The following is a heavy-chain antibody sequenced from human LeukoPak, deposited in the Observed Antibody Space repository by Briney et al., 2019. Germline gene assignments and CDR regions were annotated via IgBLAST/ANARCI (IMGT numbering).Heavy chain of an antibody. J-gene: IGHJ5*02. CDR1: GGTLRSYS. D-gene: IGHD3-22*01. V-gene: IGHV1-69*05. Sequence: ASVEVSCKASGGTLRSYSISWVRQAPGQGREWMGEIIPIFGKANYAQKFQGRVTITTDESTSSAYMELSSLRSEDTAVYYCARSQITMIVGMNWFDPWGQGTLVTVSS. CDR2: IIPIFGKA. CDR3: ARSQITMIVGMNWFDP.